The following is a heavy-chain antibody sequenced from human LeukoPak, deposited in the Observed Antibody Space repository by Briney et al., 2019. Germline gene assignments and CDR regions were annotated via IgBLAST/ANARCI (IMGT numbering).Heavy chain of an antibody. J-gene: IGHJ3*02. CDR1: GFTFSDYY. CDR3: ARDQQSYGDYDAFDI. CDR2: ISSSGSTI. Sequence: PGGSLRLSCAASGFTFSDYYMSWIRQAPGKGLEWVSYISSSGSTIYYADAVKGRFTISRDNAKNSLYLQMNSLRAEDTAVYYCARDQQSYGDYDAFDIWGQGTMLTVSS. V-gene: IGHV3-11*04. D-gene: IGHD4-17*01.